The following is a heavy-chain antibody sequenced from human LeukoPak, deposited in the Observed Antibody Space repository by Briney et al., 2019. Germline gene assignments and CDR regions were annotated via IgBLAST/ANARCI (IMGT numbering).Heavy chain of an antibody. J-gene: IGHJ4*02. Sequence: PSETLSLTCTVSGGSIGSSSYYWGWIRQPPGKGLEWIGSIYYSGSTYYNPSLKSRVTISVDTSKNQFSLKLSSVTAADTAVYYCARHWRTRFDYWGQGTLVTVSS. CDR2: IYYSGST. V-gene: IGHV4-39*01. CDR1: GGSIGSSSYY. CDR3: ARHWRTRFDY.